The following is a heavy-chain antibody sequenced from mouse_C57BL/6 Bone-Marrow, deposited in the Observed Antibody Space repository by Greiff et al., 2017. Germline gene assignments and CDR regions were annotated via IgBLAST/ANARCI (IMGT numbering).Heavy chain of an antibody. CDR1: GYTFTSYW. D-gene: IGHD1-1*01. V-gene: IGHV1-64*01. J-gene: IGHJ4*01. CDR2: IHPNSGST. Sequence: QVQLQQPGAELVKPGASVKLSCKASGYTFTSYWMHWVKQRPGQGLEWIGMIHPNSGSTNYNEKFKSKATLTVDKSSSTAYMQLSSLTSEDSAVYYCAMGGTVVYYYAMDYWGQGTSVTDSS. CDR3: AMGGTVVYYYAMDY.